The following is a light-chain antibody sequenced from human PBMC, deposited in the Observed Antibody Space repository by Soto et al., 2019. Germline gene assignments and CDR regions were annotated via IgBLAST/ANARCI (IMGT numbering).Light chain of an antibody. V-gene: IGKV3-15*01. Sequence: EIVMTQSPATLSVSPGERATLSYRASQSVTNNLAWYQQKPGQAPRLLIYGASTRATDVPARFSGRGSGTEFTLTISSLQSEDFAVYYCQQYNNWPPSITFGQGTRLEIK. CDR1: QSVTNN. CDR2: GAS. CDR3: QQYNNWPPSIT. J-gene: IGKJ5*01.